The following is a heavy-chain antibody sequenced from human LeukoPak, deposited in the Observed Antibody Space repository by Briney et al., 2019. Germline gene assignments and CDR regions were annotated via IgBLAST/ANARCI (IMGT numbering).Heavy chain of an antibody. V-gene: IGHV3-48*04. J-gene: IGHJ6*02. CDR2: ISSSSSTI. CDR1: GFTFSSYS. D-gene: IGHD2-2*01. Sequence: GGSLRLSCAASGFTFSSYSMNWVRQAPGKGLEWVSYISSSSSTIYYADSVKGRFTISRDNAKNSLYLQMYSLRAEDTAVYYCARGSSYAAYYYYGMDVWGQGTTVTVSS. CDR3: ARGSSYAAYYYYGMDV.